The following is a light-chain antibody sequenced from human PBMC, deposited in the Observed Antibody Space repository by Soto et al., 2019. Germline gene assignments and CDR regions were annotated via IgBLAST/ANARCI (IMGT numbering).Light chain of an antibody. V-gene: IGLV1-51*02. CDR3: GTWDTSLSRV. Sequence: QSVLTQPPSVSAAPGEKVTISCSGSSSDIGRHHVSWYQQLPGTAPKLLIHENTKRPSGIPDRFSGSKSGTSATLGITGLQTGDEADYYCGTWDTSLSRVFGTGTKLTVL. CDR2: ENT. CDR1: SSDIGRHH. J-gene: IGLJ1*01.